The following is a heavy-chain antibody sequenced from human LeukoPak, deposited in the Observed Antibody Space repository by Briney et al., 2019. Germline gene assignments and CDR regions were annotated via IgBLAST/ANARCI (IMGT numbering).Heavy chain of an antibody. CDR3: ARHAPRWVLTGYSSDAFDI. CDR1: GFSLSTSAMC. J-gene: IGHJ3*02. D-gene: IGHD3-9*01. CDR2: IDWDDDK. Sequence: SGPALVKPTQTLTLTCTFSGFSLSTSAMCVSWIRPPPGKALEWLARIDWDDDKYYSTSLKTRLTISKDTSKNQVVLTMTNMDPVDTATYYCARHAPRWVLTGYSSDAFDIWGQGTMVTASS. V-gene: IGHV2-70*11.